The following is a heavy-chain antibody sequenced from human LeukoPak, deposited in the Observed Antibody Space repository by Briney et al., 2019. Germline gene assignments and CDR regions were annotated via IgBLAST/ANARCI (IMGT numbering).Heavy chain of an antibody. CDR3: ARAFIVRATHWFDP. CDR2: IYYSGYT. V-gene: IGHV4-59*01. D-gene: IGHD1-26*01. CDR1: GGSISSYY. J-gene: IGHJ5*02. Sequence: SETLSLTCTVSGGSISSYYWSWIRQPPGKGLEYIGYIYYSGYTNYNPSLKSRVTISVDTSKNQFSLKLSSVTAADTAVYYCARAFIVRATHWFDPWGQGTLVTVSS.